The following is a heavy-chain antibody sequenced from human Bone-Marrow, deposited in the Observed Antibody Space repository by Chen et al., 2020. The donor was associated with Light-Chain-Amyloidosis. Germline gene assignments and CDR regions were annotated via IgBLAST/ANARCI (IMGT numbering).Heavy chain of an antibody. J-gene: IGHJ4*02. CDR1: SGSITSGGYS. CDR2: IYHSGTT. Sequence: QLQLQESGSGLVKPSETLSLTCAVSSGSITSGGYSWRWIRQPPGKGLEWIGYIYHSGTTYYNPSLKSRVSISVDRSKSQFSLKLTSVTAADTAVYYCARVLGCTGGSCYHYFDFWGQGTLVTVSS. CDR3: ARVLGCTGGSCYHYFDF. V-gene: IGHV4-30-2*01. D-gene: IGHD2-15*01.